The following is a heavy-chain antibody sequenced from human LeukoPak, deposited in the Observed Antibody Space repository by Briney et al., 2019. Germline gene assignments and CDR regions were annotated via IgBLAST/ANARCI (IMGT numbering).Heavy chain of an antibody. Sequence: GGSLRLSYAASGFTFSSYAMSWVRQAPGKGLEWVSAISGSGGSTYYADSVKGRFTISRDNSKNTLYLQMNSLRAEDTAVYYCAKEVTRGYYYDSSGLDYWGQGTLVTVSS. J-gene: IGHJ4*02. CDR3: AKEVTRGYYYDSSGLDY. CDR2: ISGSGGST. D-gene: IGHD3-22*01. V-gene: IGHV3-23*01. CDR1: GFTFSSYA.